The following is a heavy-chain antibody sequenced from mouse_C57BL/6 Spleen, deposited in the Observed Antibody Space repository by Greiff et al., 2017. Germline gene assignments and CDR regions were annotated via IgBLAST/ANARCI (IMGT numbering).Heavy chain of an antibody. J-gene: IGHJ2*01. V-gene: IGHV1-69*01. CDR2: IDPSDSYT. CDR1: GYTFTSYW. Sequence: QVQLQQPGAELVMPGASVKLSCKASGYTFTSYWMHWVKQRPGQGLEWIGEIDPSDSYTNYHQKLKGKFTLTVAKSYSTANMQLSSLTSEGSAVYYCARPGSNYVGYYFDYWGQGTTLTVSS. D-gene: IGHD2-5*01. CDR3: ARPGSNYVGYYFDY.